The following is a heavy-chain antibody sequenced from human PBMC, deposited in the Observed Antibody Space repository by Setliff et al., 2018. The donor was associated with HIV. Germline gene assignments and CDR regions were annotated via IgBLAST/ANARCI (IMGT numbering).Heavy chain of an antibody. J-gene: IGHJ4*02. V-gene: IGHV3-74*03. CDR2: VNRDGSST. CDR1: GFPVRSNY. Sequence: PGGSLRLSWAASGFPVRSNYLSWVRQAPGKGLVWVSRVNRDGSSTTYADSVKDRFTIARDNAKNTLYLQMNSLRAEDTGVYDCHSGYDTEEQSYFDYWGQGALVTVSS. D-gene: IGHD5-12*01. CDR3: HSGYDTEEQSYFDY.